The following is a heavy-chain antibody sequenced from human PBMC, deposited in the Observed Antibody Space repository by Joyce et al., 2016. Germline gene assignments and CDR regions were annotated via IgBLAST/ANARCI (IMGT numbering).Heavy chain of an antibody. Sequence: EVQLVASGGGLVQPGGSLRLSCAASGFSFNTYSINWVRQAPGKGLEWLSYNSASRGTIYYADSGKGRFTISRDNAKNSVYLQMNSLRDEDTAVYYCARVGRTGYTCDYWGQGTLVTVSS. J-gene: IGHJ4*02. CDR3: ARVGRTGYTCDY. CDR2: NSASRGTI. D-gene: IGHD5-24*01. CDR1: GFSFNTYS. V-gene: IGHV3-48*02.